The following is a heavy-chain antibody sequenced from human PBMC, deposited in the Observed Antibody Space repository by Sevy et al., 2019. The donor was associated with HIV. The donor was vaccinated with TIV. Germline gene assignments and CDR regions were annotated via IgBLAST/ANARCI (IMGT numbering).Heavy chain of an antibody. J-gene: IGHJ4*02. Sequence: SETLSLTCTVSGGSISSYYWSWIRQPAGKGLEWIGCIYTSGSTNYNPSLKSRVTMSVDTSKNQFSLKLSSVTAADTAVYYCVREGHCSSTSCHYYFDYWGQGTLVTVSS. V-gene: IGHV4-4*07. D-gene: IGHD2-2*01. CDR2: IYTSGST. CDR3: VREGHCSSTSCHYYFDY. CDR1: GGSISSYY.